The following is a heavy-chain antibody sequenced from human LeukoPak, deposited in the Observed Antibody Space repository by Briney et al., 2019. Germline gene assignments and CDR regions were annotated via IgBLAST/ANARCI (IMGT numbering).Heavy chain of an antibody. J-gene: IGHJ4*02. D-gene: IGHD3-22*01. Sequence: GASVKVSCKASGYTFTGYYMHWVRQAPGQGLEWMGWINPNSGGTNYAQKFQGRVTMTRDTSISTAYMELSRLRSDDTAVYYCARDRDYYDSSGYSTWGQGTLVTVSS. CDR3: ARDRDYYDSSGYST. V-gene: IGHV1-2*02. CDR2: INPNSGGT. CDR1: GYTFTGYY.